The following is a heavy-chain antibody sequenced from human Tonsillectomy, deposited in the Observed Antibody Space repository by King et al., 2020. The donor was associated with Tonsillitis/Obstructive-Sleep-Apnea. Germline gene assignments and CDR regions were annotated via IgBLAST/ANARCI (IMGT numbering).Heavy chain of an antibody. CDR1: GFTFDDYA. CDR2: ISWNSGSI. V-gene: IGHV3-9*01. J-gene: IGHJ3*02. Sequence: VQLVESGGGLVQPGRSLRLSCAASGFTFDDYAMHWVRHAPGKGLEWVSGISWNSGSIGYADSVKGRFTISRDNAKNSLYLQMNSLRAEDTALYYCAKDLYSGYDRDAFDIWGQGTMVTVSS. CDR3: AKDLYSGYDRDAFDI. D-gene: IGHD5-12*01.